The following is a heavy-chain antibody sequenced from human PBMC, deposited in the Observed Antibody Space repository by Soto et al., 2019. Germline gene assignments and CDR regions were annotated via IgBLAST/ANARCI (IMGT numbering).Heavy chain of an antibody. Sequence: PSETLSLTCTVSGASITSTSYHWGWIRQPPGKGLEWIGNFYYSGSTNYNPSLRSRVTISVDASKNQFSVKVSSVTTTVTAVYYCARSVGDYYYGMDVWGQGTTVTVSS. CDR1: GASITSTSYH. D-gene: IGHD1-26*01. J-gene: IGHJ6*02. CDR2: FYYSGST. CDR3: ARSVGDYYYGMDV. V-gene: IGHV4-39*01.